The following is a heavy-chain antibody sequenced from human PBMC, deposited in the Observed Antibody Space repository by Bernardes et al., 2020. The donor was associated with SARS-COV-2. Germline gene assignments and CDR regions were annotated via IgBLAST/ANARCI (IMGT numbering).Heavy chain of an antibody. CDR3: AKREYYDFWSGPIDY. Sequence: GGSLRLSCAASGFTFSSSAMNWVRQAPGKGLAWVSAISGSGGSTYYADSVRGRFTISRDNSKNTLYLQMNSQRAEDTAVYYCAKREYYDFWSGPIDYWGQGTLGTVSS. CDR2: ISGSGGST. V-gene: IGHV3-23*01. CDR1: GFTFSSSA. D-gene: IGHD3-3*01. J-gene: IGHJ4*02.